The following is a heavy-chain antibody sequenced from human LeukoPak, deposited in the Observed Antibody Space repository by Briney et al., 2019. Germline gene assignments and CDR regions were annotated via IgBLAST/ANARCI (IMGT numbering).Heavy chain of an antibody. D-gene: IGHD3-3*01. J-gene: IGHJ6*03. Sequence: GGSLRLSCAASGFTFSTYSMNWVRQAPGKGLEWVSYISSGSGTIYYADSVKGRFTISRDNAKNSLYLQMNSLRAEDTAVYYCARVAGDFWSGYYYYYYYMDVWGKGTTVTVSS. CDR2: ISSGSGTI. CDR3: ARVAGDFWSGYYYYYYYMDV. CDR1: GFTFSTYS. V-gene: IGHV3-48*04.